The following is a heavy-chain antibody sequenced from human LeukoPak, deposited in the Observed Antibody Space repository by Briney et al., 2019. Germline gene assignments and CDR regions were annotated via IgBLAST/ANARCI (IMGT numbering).Heavy chain of an antibody. D-gene: IGHD3-10*01. CDR2: IYYSGST. CDR3: ARRKMVRGDDYGMDV. J-gene: IGHJ6*02. V-gene: IGHV4-59*08. CDR1: GGSINSYS. Sequence: SETLSLTCTVSGGSINSYSWSWIRQPPGKGLEWIGYIYYSGSTNYNPSLKSRVTISVDTSKNQFSLKLSSVTAADTAVYYCARRKMVRGDDYGMDVWGQGTTVTVSS.